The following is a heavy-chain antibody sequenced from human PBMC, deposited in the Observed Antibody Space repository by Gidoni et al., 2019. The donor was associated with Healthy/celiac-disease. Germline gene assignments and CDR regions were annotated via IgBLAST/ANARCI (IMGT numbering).Heavy chain of an antibody. D-gene: IGHD1-1*01. CDR2: IISSGGST. Sequence: EVQLLESGGGVVQPGGSLRLSCAASGFPFSSYAMSWVRQAPGKGLEWVSAIISSGGSTYYADSVKGRFTISRDNSKNTLYLQMNSLRAEDTAVYYCANHLGQSYYNYERVLDSWGQGTLVTVSS. CDR1: GFPFSSYA. V-gene: IGHV3-23*01. J-gene: IGHJ5*01. CDR3: ANHLGQSYYNYERVLDS.